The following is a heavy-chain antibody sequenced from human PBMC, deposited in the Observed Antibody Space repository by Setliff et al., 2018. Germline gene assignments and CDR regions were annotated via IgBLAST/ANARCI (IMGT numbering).Heavy chain of an antibody. CDR3: ARGGTFRYFDY. D-gene: IGHD5-12*01. CDR2: VYYSGAA. CDR1: GGSFSTYY. J-gene: IGHJ4*02. Sequence: SETLSLTCTVSGGSFSTYYWSWIRQAPGKGLEWIGHVYYSGAANYNPSLKSRVTVSVDTSKNQFSLRLISVTAADTAVYYCARGGTFRYFDYWGQGTPGTVSS. V-gene: IGHV4-59*01.